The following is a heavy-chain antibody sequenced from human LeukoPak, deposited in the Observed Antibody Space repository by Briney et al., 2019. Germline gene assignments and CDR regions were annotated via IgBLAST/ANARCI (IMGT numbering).Heavy chain of an antibody. D-gene: IGHD6-13*01. V-gene: IGHV1-2*04. J-gene: IGHJ4*02. CDR1: GYTFTGYY. CDR2: INPNSGGT. Sequence: ASVKVSCKASGYTFTGYYMHWVRQAPGQGLEWMGWINPNSGGTNYAQKFQGWVTMTRDTSISTAYMELSRLRSDDTAVYYCGRTNIAAAGYYFDYWGQGTLVTVSS. CDR3: GRTNIAAAGYYFDY.